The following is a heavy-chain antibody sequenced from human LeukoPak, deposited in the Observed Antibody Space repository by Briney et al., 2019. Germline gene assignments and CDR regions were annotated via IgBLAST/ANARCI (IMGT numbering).Heavy chain of an antibody. CDR3: AKDQDPIAVAGYYFDY. CDR2: ISYDGSNK. CDR1: GFTLSSYG. V-gene: IGHV3-30*18. D-gene: IGHD6-19*01. Sequence: GGSLRLSCAASGFTLSSYGMHWVRQAPGKGLEWVAVISYDGSNKYYADSVKGRFTISRDNSKNTLYLQMNSLRAEDTAVYYCAKDQDPIAVAGYYFDYWGQGTLVTVSS. J-gene: IGHJ4*02.